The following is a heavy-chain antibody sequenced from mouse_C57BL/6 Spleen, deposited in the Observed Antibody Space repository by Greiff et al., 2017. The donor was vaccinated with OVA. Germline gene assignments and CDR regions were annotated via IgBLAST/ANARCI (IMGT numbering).Heavy chain of an antibody. D-gene: IGHD2-3*01. CDR2: INPGSGGT. Sequence: VQLQQSGAELVRPGTSVKVSCKASGYAFTNYLLEWVKQRPGQGLEWIGVINPGSGGTNYNEKFKGKATLTADKSSSTAYMQLSSLTSEDSAVYFCARGPYDTTSAMDYWGQGTSVTVSS. V-gene: IGHV1-54*01. CDR3: ARGPYDTTSAMDY. J-gene: IGHJ4*01. CDR1: GYAFTNYL.